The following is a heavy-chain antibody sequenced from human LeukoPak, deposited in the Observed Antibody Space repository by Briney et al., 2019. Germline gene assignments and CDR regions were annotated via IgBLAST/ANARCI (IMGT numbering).Heavy chain of an antibody. CDR2: ISGSGGST. J-gene: IGHJ4*02. CDR1: GFTFSSYA. D-gene: IGHD2-15*01. CDR3: AKTGSCSGGSCYSPPDC. V-gene: IGHV3-23*01. Sequence: GGSLRLSCAASGFTFSSYAMSWVRQAPGKGLEWVSAISGSGGSTYYADSVKGRFTISRDNSKNTLYLQMNSLRAEDTAVYYCAKTGSCSGGSCYSPPDCWGQGTLVTVSS.